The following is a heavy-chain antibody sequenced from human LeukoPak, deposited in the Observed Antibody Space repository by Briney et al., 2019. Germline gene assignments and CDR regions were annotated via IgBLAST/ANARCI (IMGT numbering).Heavy chain of an antibody. CDR2: ITGRGENT. J-gene: IGHJ4*02. V-gene: IGHV3-NL1*01. CDR1: GFTFSSYG. D-gene: IGHD3-22*01. CDR3: AKDPTHYRVWDYYETIGLSY. Sequence: GGSLRLSCAASGFTFSSYGMHWVRQAPGKGLEWVSGITGRGENTYYADSVKGRFTISRDNSKNTLNLQMNSLRAEDTAVYYCAKDPTHYRVWDYYETIGLSYWGQGTLVTVSS.